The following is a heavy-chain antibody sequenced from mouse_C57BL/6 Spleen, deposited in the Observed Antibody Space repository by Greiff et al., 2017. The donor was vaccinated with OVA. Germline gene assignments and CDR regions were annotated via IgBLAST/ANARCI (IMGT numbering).Heavy chain of an antibody. CDR3: ARKRGYGSSLYYFDY. V-gene: IGHV1-50*01. D-gene: IGHD1-1*01. CDR2: IDPSDSYT. Sequence: VQLQQPGAELVKPGASVKLSCKASGYTFTSYWMQWVKQRPGQGLEWIGEIDPSDSYTNYNQKFKGKATLTVDTSSSTAYMQLSSLKSEDSAVYYCARKRGYGSSLYYFDYWGQGTTLTVSS. J-gene: IGHJ2*01. CDR1: GYTFTSYW.